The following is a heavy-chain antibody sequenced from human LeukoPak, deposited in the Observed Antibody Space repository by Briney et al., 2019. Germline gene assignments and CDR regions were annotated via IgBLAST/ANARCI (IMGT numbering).Heavy chain of an antibody. D-gene: IGHD5-18*01. CDR1: GFTFSASG. CDR2: IPYAVSNN. CDR3: AKERLTGYTYGNFDC. Sequence: GGFLRLSCAPSGFTFSASGMHWVGQAPGKGLGWVVAIPYAVSNNYYADSVKSWLTLSRDNSTHTMYLQMDRLRATDPGMYYCAKERLTGYTYGNFDCWGQGTLVTVSS. J-gene: IGHJ4*02. V-gene: IGHV3-30*18.